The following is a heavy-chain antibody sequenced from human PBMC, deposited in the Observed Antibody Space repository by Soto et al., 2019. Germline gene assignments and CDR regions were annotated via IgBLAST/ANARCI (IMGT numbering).Heavy chain of an antibody. D-gene: IGHD3-10*01. Sequence: QVHLVQSGAEVKKPGASVKVSCNASGYTFTNYDINWVRQAPGQGLEWMGWISTYTGNTNYAQKLQGRVTMTTDTSTSTAYMELRSLRSDDTAVYYCARGYYYGSGRPTPGGMDVWGQGTTVTVS. V-gene: IGHV1-18*01. CDR2: ISTYTGNT. CDR3: ARGYYYGSGRPTPGGMDV. J-gene: IGHJ6*02. CDR1: GYTFTNYD.